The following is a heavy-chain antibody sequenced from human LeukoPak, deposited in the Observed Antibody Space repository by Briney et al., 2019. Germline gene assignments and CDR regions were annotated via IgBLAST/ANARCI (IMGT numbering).Heavy chain of an antibody. V-gene: IGHV3-23*01. D-gene: IGHD3-10*01. J-gene: IGHJ3*02. CDR3: AKSLLTSAAGSGRASDI. Sequence: PGGSLRLSCAVSGFIFKDFPMTWVRQAPGKGLEWLSGISAGGDLTFHADSLKGRFTISRDNYKNTLYLQMDSLRAEDTAVYYCAKSLLTSAAGSGRASDIWGQGTMVTVSS. CDR2: ISAGGDLT. CDR1: GFIFKDFP.